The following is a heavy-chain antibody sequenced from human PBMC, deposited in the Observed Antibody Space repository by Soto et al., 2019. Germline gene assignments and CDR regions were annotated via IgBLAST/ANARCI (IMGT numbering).Heavy chain of an antibody. CDR2: IYYTGST. CDR1: GGSISSYY. J-gene: IGHJ5*01. V-gene: IGHV4-59*01. Sequence: SLTCTVSGGSISSYYWSWIRQPPGKGLEWIGYIYYTGSTNYNPSLKSRVTISVDTSKNQFSLKLSSVTAADTAVYYFVRDVLRWLDSWGQGTLVTVSS. CDR3: VRDVLRWLDS.